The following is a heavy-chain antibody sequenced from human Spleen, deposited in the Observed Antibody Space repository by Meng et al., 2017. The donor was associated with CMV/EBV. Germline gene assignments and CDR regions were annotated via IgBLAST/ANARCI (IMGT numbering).Heavy chain of an antibody. CDR3: AREEPPNWGSYYYYGMDV. CDR1: GVTFSSYS. D-gene: IGHD7-27*01. CDR2: ISSSSSYI. J-gene: IGHJ6*02. V-gene: IGHV3-21*01. Sequence: GGSLRLSCAASGVTFSSYSMNWVRQAPGKGLEWVSSISSSSSYIYYADSVKGRFTISRDNAKNSLYLQMNSLRAEDTAVYYCAREEPPNWGSYYYYGMDVWGQGTTVTVSS.